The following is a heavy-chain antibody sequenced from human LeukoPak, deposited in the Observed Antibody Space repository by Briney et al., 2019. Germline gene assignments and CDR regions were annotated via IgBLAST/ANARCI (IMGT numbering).Heavy chain of an antibody. V-gene: IGHV4-39*01. D-gene: IGHD3-3*01. CDR2: IYYSGST. Sequence: PSETLSLTCTVSGGSISSSSYYWGWIRQPRGKGLEWIGSIYYSGSTYYNPSLKSRVTISVDTSKNQFSLKLSSVTAADTAVYYCARQPRVLRFLEWLLYSWFDPWGQGTLVTVSS. CDR3: ARQPRVLRFLEWLLYSWFDP. CDR1: GGSISSSSYY. J-gene: IGHJ5*02.